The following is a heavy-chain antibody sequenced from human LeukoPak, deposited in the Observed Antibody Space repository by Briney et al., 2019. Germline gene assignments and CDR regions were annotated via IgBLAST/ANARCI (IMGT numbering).Heavy chain of an antibody. CDR3: AEWSLYGSGRYPVDY. CDR1: GFTFSSYG. CDR2: IRYDGSNK. V-gene: IGHV3-30*02. Sequence: GGSLRLSCAASGFTFSSYGMHWVRQAPGKGLEWVAFIRYDGSNKYYADSVKGRFTISRDNSKNTVYLQMNSLRAEDTAVYYCAEWSLYGSGRYPVDYWGQGTLVTVSS. J-gene: IGHJ4*02. D-gene: IGHD3-10*01.